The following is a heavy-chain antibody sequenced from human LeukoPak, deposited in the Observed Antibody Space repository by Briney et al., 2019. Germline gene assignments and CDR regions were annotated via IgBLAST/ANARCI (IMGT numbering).Heavy chain of an antibody. Sequence: GGSLRLSCVASGFRFSDYGINWVRQASGQGLEWVGRMRSKTNDYTTTYAASVRGRFTVSRDDSKNTAYLQMNSLKIEDTAVYYCTRGGTTDQYFDYWGQGTLVTVSS. V-gene: IGHV3-73*01. D-gene: IGHD1-14*01. CDR3: TRGGTTDQYFDY. CDR2: MRSKTNDYTT. J-gene: IGHJ4*02. CDR1: GFRFSDYG.